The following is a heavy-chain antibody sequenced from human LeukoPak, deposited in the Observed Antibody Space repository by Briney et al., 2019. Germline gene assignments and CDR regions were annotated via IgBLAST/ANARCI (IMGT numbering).Heavy chain of an antibody. CDR1: GFTFSNYW. D-gene: IGHD1-26*01. J-gene: IGHJ4*02. CDR3: AAYGGSSLMDF. CDR2: IKEDGSAK. V-gene: IGHV3-7*01. Sequence: GGSLRLSCEASGFTFSNYWMSLVRRAPGKGLEWVANIKEDGSAKYYVDSVKARFTISRDNAKSSLYLQMNSLRAEDTSVYYCAAYGGSSLMDFWGQGTLVTVSS.